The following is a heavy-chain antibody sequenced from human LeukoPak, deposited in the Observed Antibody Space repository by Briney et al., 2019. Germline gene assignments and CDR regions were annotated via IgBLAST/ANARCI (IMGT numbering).Heavy chain of an antibody. CDR1: GGTFSSYA. CDR2: IIPILGIA. CDR3: ARRFVVVAANYYYYYYGMDV. V-gene: IGHV1-69*04. D-gene: IGHD2-15*01. Sequence: SVKVSCKASGGTFSSYAISWVRQAPGQGLEWMGRIIPILGIANYAQKFQGRVTITADRSTSTAYMELSSLRPEDTAVYYCARRFVVVAANYYYYYYGMDVWGQGTTVTVSS. J-gene: IGHJ6*02.